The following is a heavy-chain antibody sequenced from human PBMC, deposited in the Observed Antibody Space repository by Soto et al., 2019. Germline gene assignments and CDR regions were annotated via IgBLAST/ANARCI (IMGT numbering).Heavy chain of an antibody. CDR2: ISGSGGST. V-gene: IGHV3-23*01. D-gene: IGHD4-4*01. Sequence: PGGSQRLSYTASEFNFRSYAMSWVHQTPGKGLEWVSAISGSGGSTYYADSVKGRSTISRDNSKNTLYLQMNSLRAEDTAVYYCAKATVTPTSNFDYWGQGTLVTVSS. J-gene: IGHJ4*02. CDR1: EFNFRSYA. CDR3: AKATVTPTSNFDY.